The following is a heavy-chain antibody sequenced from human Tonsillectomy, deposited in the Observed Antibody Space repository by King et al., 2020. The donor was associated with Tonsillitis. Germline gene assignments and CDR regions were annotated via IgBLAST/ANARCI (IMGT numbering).Heavy chain of an antibody. Sequence: VQLVESGGGVVQPGRSLRLSCAASGFTFSSYAMHWVRQAPGKGLEWVAVISYDGSNKYYADSVKGRFTISRDNSKNTLYLQMNSLRAEDTAVYYCARILSHYYDSSGYGAVDYWGQGTLVTVSS. J-gene: IGHJ4*02. CDR2: ISYDGSNK. D-gene: IGHD3-22*01. V-gene: IGHV3-30*04. CDR3: ARILSHYYDSSGYGAVDY. CDR1: GFTFSSYA.